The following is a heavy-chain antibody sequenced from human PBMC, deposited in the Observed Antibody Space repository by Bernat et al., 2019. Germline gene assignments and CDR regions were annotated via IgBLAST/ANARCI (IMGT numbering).Heavy chain of an antibody. CDR3: ARDGGGSGSYYPHYYYYYGMDV. Sequence: QVQLQESGPGLVKPSETLSLTCTVSGGSISSYYWSWIRQPPGKGLEWIGYIYYSGSTNYNHSLKSPVTISVDTSKNQFSLKLSSVTAADTAVYYCARDGGGSGSYYPHYYYYYGMDVWGQGTTVTVSS. CDR2: IYYSGST. D-gene: IGHD3-10*01. V-gene: IGHV4-59*01. J-gene: IGHJ6*02. CDR1: GGSISSYY.